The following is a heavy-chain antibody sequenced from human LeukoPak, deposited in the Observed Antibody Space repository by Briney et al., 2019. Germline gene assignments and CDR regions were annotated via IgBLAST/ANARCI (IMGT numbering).Heavy chain of an antibody. D-gene: IGHD3-10*01. J-gene: IGHJ4*02. CDR1: GYTFTSYY. V-gene: IGHV1-2*02. CDR2: ISPNSGGT. CDR3: ARQKRAMVRGGEFDY. Sequence: ASVKVSCKASGYTFTSYYIHWVRQAPGQGLEWMGWISPNSGGTNYAQKFQDRVTMTRDTSISTAYMELSRLRSDDTAVYYCARQKRAMVRGGEFDYWGQGTLVTVSS.